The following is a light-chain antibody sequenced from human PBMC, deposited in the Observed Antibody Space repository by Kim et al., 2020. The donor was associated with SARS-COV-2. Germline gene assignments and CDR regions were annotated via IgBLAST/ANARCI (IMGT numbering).Light chain of an antibody. CDR2: GAS. Sequence: DIQMTQSPSSLSAYIGDRVTITCRASQSIRGYLNWYQQKPGKAPKLLIYGASSLQSGVPSRFSGSASGTDFTLIISSLQPEDFATYYCQQSYDTPPGFGGGTKVVIK. CDR3: QQSYDTPPG. CDR1: QSIRGY. V-gene: IGKV1-39*01. J-gene: IGKJ4*01.